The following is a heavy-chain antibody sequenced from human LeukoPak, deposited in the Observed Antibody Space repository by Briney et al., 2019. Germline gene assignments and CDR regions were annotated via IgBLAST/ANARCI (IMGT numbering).Heavy chain of an antibody. CDR1: GFTFSDYY. J-gene: IGHJ4*02. V-gene: IGHV3-11*01. Sequence: PGGTLRLSCAASGFTFSDYYMSWIRQAPGKGLEWVSYISSSGSTIYYADSVKGRFTISRDNAKNSLYLQMNSLRAEDTAVYYCAGRDSGYDSFDYWGQGTLVTVSS. CDR3: AGRDSGYDSFDY. D-gene: IGHD5-12*01. CDR2: ISSSGSTI.